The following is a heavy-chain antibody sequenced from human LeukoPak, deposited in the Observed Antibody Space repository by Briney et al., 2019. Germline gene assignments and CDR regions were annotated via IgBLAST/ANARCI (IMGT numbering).Heavy chain of an antibody. V-gene: IGHV3-53*01. CDR1: GFTVSSNY. Sequence: GGPLRLSCAASGFTVSSNYMSWVRQAPGKGLEWVSVIYSGGSTYYADSVKGRFTISRDNSKNTLYLQMNSLRAEDTAVYYCASRKGTTVTADYYYYYMDVWGKGTTVTVSS. J-gene: IGHJ6*03. CDR3: ASRKGTTVTADYYYYYMDV. CDR2: IYSGGST. D-gene: IGHD4-17*01.